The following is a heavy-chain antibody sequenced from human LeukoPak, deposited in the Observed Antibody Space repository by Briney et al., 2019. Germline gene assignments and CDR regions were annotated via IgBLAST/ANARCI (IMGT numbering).Heavy chain of an antibody. J-gene: IGHJ4*02. V-gene: IGHV3-23*01. CDR3: AKIEGYDSSGYYYVGPYFDY. Sequence: GGSLRLSCAASGFTFSSYAISWVRQAPGKGLEWVSAISGSGGSTYYADSVKGRFTISRDNSKNTLYLQMNSLRAEDTAVYYCAKIEGYDSSGYYYVGPYFDYWGQGTLVTVSS. D-gene: IGHD3-22*01. CDR2: ISGSGGST. CDR1: GFTFSSYA.